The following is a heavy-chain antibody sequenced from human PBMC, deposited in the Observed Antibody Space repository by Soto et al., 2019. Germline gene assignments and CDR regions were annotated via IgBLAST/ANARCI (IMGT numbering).Heavy chain of an antibody. Sequence: SETLSLTCAVYGESFSGYYWNWIRQPPGKGLEWIGEINRSRSTNHNPSLKSRVTISVDTSKNQFSLKLNSVTAADTAVYYCARGWVGTGSHYFRFWGQGTLVTAPQ. CDR3: ARGWVGTGSHYFRF. V-gene: IGHV4-34*01. D-gene: IGHD3-9*01. CDR1: GESFSGYY. J-gene: IGHJ4*02. CDR2: INRSRST.